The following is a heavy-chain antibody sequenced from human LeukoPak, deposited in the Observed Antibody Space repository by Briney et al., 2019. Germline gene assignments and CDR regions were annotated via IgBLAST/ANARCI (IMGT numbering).Heavy chain of an antibody. D-gene: IGHD3-10*01. V-gene: IGHV3-9*01. CDR3: AKAGGSGSPLPDSDY. CDR1: GFTFEDYA. J-gene: IGHJ4*02. Sequence: PGGSLRLSCAASGFTFEDYAMHWVRQAPGKGLEWVSGISWNSGSIGYADSVKGRFTISRDNAKNSLYLQMNSLRAEDTALYYCAKAGGSGSPLPDSDYWGQGTLVTVSS. CDR2: ISWNSGSI.